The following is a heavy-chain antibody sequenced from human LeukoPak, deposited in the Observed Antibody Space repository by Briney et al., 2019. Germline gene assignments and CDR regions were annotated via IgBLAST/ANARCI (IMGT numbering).Heavy chain of an antibody. V-gene: IGHV1-18*01. CDR2: ISAYNGKT. D-gene: IGHD6-6*01. CDR3: ARARREYSSSDN. CDR1: GYTFTSYG. J-gene: IGHJ4*02. Sequence: ASVKVSCKASGYTFTSYGISWVRQAPGQGLEWMGWISAYNGKTNYAQKLQGRVTMTTDTSTSTAYMELRSLRSDDTAVYYCARARREYSSSDNWGQGTLVTVSS.